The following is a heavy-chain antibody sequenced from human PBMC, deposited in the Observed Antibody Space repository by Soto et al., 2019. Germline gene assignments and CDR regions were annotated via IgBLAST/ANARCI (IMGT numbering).Heavy chain of an antibody. V-gene: IGHV3-74*01. CDR3: AKVPYDSSGYPSYYFDY. J-gene: IGHJ4*02. CDR2: INSDGSST. Sequence: EVQLVESGGGLVQPGGSLRLSCAASGFTFSSYWMHWVRQAPGKGLVWVSRINSDGSSTSYADSVKGRFTISRDNAKNTLYLQMNSLRAEDTAIYYCAKVPYDSSGYPSYYFDYWGQGTLVTVSS. CDR1: GFTFSSYW. D-gene: IGHD3-22*01.